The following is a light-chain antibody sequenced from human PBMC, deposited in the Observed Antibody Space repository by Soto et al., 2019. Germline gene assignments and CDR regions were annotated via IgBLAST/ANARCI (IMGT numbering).Light chain of an antibody. Sequence: DIQMTQSPSTLSASLGDRVTITCRASHYISTWLAWYQQKPGKAPKLLIYDASSLESGVPSRFSGSGSGREFTLTISSLQPDDFATYYCQQYNSYLYTFGQGTKLEIK. J-gene: IGKJ2*01. CDR2: DAS. V-gene: IGKV1-5*01. CDR3: QQYNSYLYT. CDR1: HYISTW.